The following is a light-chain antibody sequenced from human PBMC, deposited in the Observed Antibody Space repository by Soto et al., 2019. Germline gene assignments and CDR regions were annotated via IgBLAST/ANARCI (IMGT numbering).Light chain of an antibody. J-gene: IGLJ2*01. CDR3: CSYAGSYTLV. CDR2: DVC. Sequence: QSALTQPRSVSGSPGQSVTISCTGTSSDVGIYNYVSWYQQQPGKAPKLMIYDVCERPSGVPHGFSGSKSVNTASLTISGLQAEDEADYFCCSYAGSYTLVFGGGTNLTVL. CDR1: SSDVGIYNY. V-gene: IGLV2-11*01.